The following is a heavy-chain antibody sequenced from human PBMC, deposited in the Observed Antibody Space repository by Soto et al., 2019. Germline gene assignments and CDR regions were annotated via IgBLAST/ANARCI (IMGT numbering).Heavy chain of an antibody. J-gene: IGHJ6*02. CDR3: AKIDGEEQLVTYYYYYAMDV. Sequence: PGGSLRLSCAASGFTFSSYAMHWVRQAPGKGLKWVAVMSYDGTNKYYADSVKGRFTISRDNSKNTLYLQMNSLRAEDTAVYYCAKIDGEEQLVTYYYYYAMDVWGQGTTVTVSS. V-gene: IGHV3-30-3*02. CDR1: GFTFSSYA. D-gene: IGHD6-13*01. CDR2: MSYDGTNK.